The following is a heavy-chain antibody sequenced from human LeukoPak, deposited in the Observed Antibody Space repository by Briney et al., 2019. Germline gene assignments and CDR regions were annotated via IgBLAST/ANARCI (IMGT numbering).Heavy chain of an antibody. V-gene: IGHV4-34*01. CDR1: GGSFSGYY. CDR3: ARRTYTSRRYYYYYMDV. J-gene: IGHJ6*03. Sequence: SETLSLTCAVYGGSFSGYYWSWIRQPPGKGLEWTGEINHSGSTNYNPSLKSRVTISVDTSKNQFSLKLSSVTAADTAVYYCARRTYTSRRYYYYYMDVWGKGTTVTVSS. D-gene: IGHD6-13*01. CDR2: INHSGST.